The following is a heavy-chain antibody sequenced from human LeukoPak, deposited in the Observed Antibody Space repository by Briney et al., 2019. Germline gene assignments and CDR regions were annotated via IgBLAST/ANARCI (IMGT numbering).Heavy chain of an antibody. Sequence: PSETLSLTCTVSGGSISSYYWSWIRQPPGKGLEWIGYIYYSGSTNYNPSLKSRVTISVDTSKNQFSLKLSSVTVADTAVYYCARHALYSSSWRLIDYWGQGTLVTVSS. CDR2: IYYSGST. CDR1: GGSISSYY. J-gene: IGHJ4*02. D-gene: IGHD6-13*01. CDR3: ARHALYSSSWRLIDY. V-gene: IGHV4-59*08.